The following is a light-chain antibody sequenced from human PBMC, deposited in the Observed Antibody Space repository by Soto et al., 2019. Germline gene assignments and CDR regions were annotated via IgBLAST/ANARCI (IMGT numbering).Light chain of an antibody. Sequence: QSALTQPPSESGSPGQSVTISCTGTSSDVGAYIFVSWYQQHPGKAPKLMVYDVNRRPPGVPDRFFGSKSGNTASLTVSGLQAEEEADYYCVSFAGGTYVFGTGTKVTVL. CDR3: VSFAGGTYV. CDR1: SSDVGAYIF. CDR2: DVN. J-gene: IGLJ1*01. V-gene: IGLV2-8*01.